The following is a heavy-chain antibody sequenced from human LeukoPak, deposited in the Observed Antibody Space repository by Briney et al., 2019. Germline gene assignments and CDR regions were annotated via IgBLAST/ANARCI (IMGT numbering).Heavy chain of an antibody. Sequence: SETLSLTCAVSGGSFSGHYWSWIRQSPGEGLEWIGEIDHSGNTNCNPSLKGRLTISVDTSKSQFSLRLSSVTAADTAVYYCTRLKLGISDHNGFDFWGPGTLVTVSS. CDR2: IDHSGNT. V-gene: IGHV4-34*01. J-gene: IGHJ3*01. D-gene: IGHD7-27*01. CDR1: GGSFSGHY. CDR3: TRLKLGISDHNGFDF.